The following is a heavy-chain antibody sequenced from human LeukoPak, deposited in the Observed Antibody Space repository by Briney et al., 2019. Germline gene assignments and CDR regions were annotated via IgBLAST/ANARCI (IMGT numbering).Heavy chain of an antibody. J-gene: IGHJ4*02. CDR3: ATRRFGELTY. CDR2: LYHGGST. Sequence: GGSLRLSCVGSGVIVRSNYMTWVRQAPGKGLEWVSILYHGGSTYYADSVRGRFSISRDTSKNTLYLQMNSLRVEDTAVYYCATRRFGELTYWGQGTLVTVSS. V-gene: IGHV3-66*01. CDR1: GVIVRSNY. D-gene: IGHD3-10*01.